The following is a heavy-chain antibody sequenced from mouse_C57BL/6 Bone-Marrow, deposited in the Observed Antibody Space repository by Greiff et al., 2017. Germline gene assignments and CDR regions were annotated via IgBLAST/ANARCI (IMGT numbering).Heavy chain of an antibody. CDR3: AKNALNLYYFDY. V-gene: IGHV2-4*01. CDR2: IWSGGST. CDR1: GFSLTSYG. J-gene: IGHJ2*01. Sequence: QVQLQQSGPGLVQPSQSLSITCTVSGFSLTSYGVHWVRQPPGKGLEWLGVIWSGGSTDYNAAFISRMSISKENSKSQVFFKMNSLQADDTAIYYCAKNALNLYYFDYWGQGTTLTVSS. D-gene: IGHD4-1*02.